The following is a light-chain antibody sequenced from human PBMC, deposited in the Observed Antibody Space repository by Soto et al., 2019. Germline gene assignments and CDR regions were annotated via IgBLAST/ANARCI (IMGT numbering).Light chain of an antibody. CDR3: QQYCRPPPFT. Sequence: EIVLTQSPGTLSLSPGERATLSCRASQSVSSTYIAWYQQNPGQAPRLLIYGASSRATGIPDRFSGSGSGTEFTLTISRLEPEDFAVYFCQQYCRPPPFTFGHGTKVEIK. CDR2: GAS. J-gene: IGKJ2*01. CDR1: QSVSSTY. V-gene: IGKV3-20*01.